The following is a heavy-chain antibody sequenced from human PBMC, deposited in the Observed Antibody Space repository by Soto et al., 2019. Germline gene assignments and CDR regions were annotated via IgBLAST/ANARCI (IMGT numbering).Heavy chain of an antibody. CDR1: GGTFSSYT. D-gene: IGHD5-18*01. J-gene: IGHJ6*02. V-gene: IGHV1-69*02. Sequence: QVQLVQSGAEVKKPGSSVKVSCKASGGTFSSYTISWVRQAPGQGLEWMGRIIPILGIANYAQKFQGRVTITADKSTGPAYMELSSLRSEDTAVYYCASQRVTHEPNTYYGMDVWGQGTTVTVSS. CDR2: IIPILGIA. CDR3: ASQRVTHEPNTYYGMDV.